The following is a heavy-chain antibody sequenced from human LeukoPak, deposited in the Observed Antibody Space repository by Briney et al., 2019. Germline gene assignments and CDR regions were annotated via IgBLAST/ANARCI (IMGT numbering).Heavy chain of an antibody. CDR2: ISGTGDSP. V-gene: IGHV3-23*01. Sequence: GGSLRLSCAASGFTFSSYAMSWVRQAPGRGLEWVTVISGTGDSPYYADSVKGRFTISRDNSKNTLYLQMNSLRAEDTAVYYCARVNTHDAFDIWGQGTMVTVSS. CDR3: ARVNTHDAFDI. CDR1: GFTFSSYA. J-gene: IGHJ3*02.